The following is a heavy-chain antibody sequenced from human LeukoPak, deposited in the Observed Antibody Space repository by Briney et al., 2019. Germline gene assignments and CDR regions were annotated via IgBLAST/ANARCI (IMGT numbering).Heavy chain of an antibody. V-gene: IGHV4-59*08. CDR2: IYYSGST. CDR1: GGSISSYY. Sequence: PSETLSLTCTVSGGSISSYYWSWIRQPPGKGLEWIGYIYYSGSTNYNPSLKSRVTISVDTSKNQFSLKLSSVTAADTAVYYCARQRHGMDVWGQGTTVTVSS. CDR3: ARQRHGMDV. J-gene: IGHJ6*02.